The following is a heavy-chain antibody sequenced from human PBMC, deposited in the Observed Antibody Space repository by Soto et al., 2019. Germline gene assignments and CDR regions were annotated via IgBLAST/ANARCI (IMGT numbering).Heavy chain of an antibody. CDR3: ARDGRSYYSSDWYYFDY. D-gene: IGHD6-19*01. CDR1: GYTFTSYY. CDR2: INPSGGST. Sequence: ASVKVSCKASGYTFTSYYMHWVRQAPGQGLEWMGIINPSGGSTSYAQKFQGRVTMTRDTSTSTVYMELSSLRSEDTAVYYCARDGRSYYSSDWYYFDYWGQGTLVTVSS. V-gene: IGHV1-46*01. J-gene: IGHJ4*02.